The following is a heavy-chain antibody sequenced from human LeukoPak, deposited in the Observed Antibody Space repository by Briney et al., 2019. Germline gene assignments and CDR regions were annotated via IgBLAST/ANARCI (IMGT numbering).Heavy chain of an antibody. CDR3: ARTYSGSYWYFDL. D-gene: IGHD3-10*01. V-gene: IGHV3-7*01. J-gene: IGHJ2*01. Sequence: GGSLRLSCAASGFTFTTYWMSWVRQAPEKGLEWVANIKEDGSEIHYVDSVKGRFTISRDNAENSLYLQMNSLRAEDTAVYYCARTYSGSYWYFDLWGRGTLVTVSS. CDR2: IKEDGSEI. CDR1: GFTFTTYW.